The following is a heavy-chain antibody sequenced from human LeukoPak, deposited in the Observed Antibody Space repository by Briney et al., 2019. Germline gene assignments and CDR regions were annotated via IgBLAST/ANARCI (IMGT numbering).Heavy chain of an antibody. D-gene: IGHD3-10*01. CDR2: INHSGST. Sequence: SETLSLACTVSGGSISSYYWSWIRQPPGKGLEWIGEINHSGSTSYNPSLKSRVTISVDTSKNQFSLKLSSVTAADTAVYYCARGGPTYYYGSGSYYKEYFQHWGQGTLVTVSS. V-gene: IGHV4-34*01. CDR1: GGSISSYY. CDR3: ARGGPTYYYGSGSYYKEYFQH. J-gene: IGHJ1*01.